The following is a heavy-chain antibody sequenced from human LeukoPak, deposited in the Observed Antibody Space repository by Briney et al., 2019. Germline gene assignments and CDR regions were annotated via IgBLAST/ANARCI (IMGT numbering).Heavy chain of an antibody. CDR3: ARDPLFGGSSSDTNWFDP. D-gene: IGHD3-22*01. J-gene: IGHJ5*02. Sequence: PGGSLRLSCAASGFTFSSYSMNWVRQAPGKGLEWVSSISSSSSYIYYADSVKGRFTISRDNAKNSLYLQMNSLRAEDTAVYYCARDPLFGGSSSDTNWFDPWGQGTLVTVSS. CDR1: GFTFSSYS. CDR2: ISSSSSYI. V-gene: IGHV3-21*01.